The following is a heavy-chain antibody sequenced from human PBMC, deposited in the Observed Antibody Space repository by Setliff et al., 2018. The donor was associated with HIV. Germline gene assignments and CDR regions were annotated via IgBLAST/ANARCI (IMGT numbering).Heavy chain of an antibody. D-gene: IGHD5-18*01. Sequence: SETLSLTCTVSGGSISSYYWSWIRQPPGKGLEWIGYIYYSGSTNYKPSLKSRVSISVDTSKNQFSLKLSSVTAADTAMYYCARAKGYSYGLPDYWGQGTLVTVSS. CDR2: IYYSGST. CDR3: ARAKGYSYGLPDY. J-gene: IGHJ4*02. CDR1: GGSISSYY. V-gene: IGHV4-59*01.